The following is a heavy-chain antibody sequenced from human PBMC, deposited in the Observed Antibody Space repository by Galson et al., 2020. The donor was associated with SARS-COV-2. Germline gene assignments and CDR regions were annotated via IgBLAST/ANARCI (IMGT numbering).Heavy chain of an antibody. Sequence: ASVKVSCEASGYTFTKYYIHWVRQAPGQGLEWMGWISPNSGGTNFAQKFQGRVTLTRDTSTATAFMELSRLRFDDTAIYYCARDKTGTADNSFDPWGQGTLITVSS. CDR3: ARDKTGTADNSFDP. V-gene: IGHV1-2*02. J-gene: IGHJ5*02. CDR2: ISPNSGGT. CDR1: GYTFTKYY. D-gene: IGHD1-1*01.